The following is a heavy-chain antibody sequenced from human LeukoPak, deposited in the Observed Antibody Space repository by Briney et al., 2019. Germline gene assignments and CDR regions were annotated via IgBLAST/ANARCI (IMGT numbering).Heavy chain of an antibody. Sequence: GGSLRLSCAASGMTFSHRWMHWVRQAPGRGLVWVSLIKNDGRTTIYADSVKGRFTISRDDGKSTLYLQMNSLRAEDTGIYYCTTGPSYGYEWWGQGTVVTVSS. CDR1: GMTFSHRW. CDR2: IKNDGRTT. J-gene: IGHJ4*02. CDR3: TTGPSYGYEW. V-gene: IGHV3-74*01. D-gene: IGHD3-16*01.